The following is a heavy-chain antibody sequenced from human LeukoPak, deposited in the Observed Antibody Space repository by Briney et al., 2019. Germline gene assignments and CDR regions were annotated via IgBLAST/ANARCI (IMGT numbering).Heavy chain of an antibody. CDR3: ARYGAAAGLPYDY. CDR2: INPNSGGT. CDR1: GYTFTGYY. J-gene: IGHJ4*02. D-gene: IGHD6-13*01. Sequence: GASVKVSCKASGYTFTGYYMHWVRQAPGQGLEWMGWINPNSGGTNYAQKFQGRVTMTRDTSISTAYMELSRLRSDDTAVYYCARYGAAAGLPYDYWGQGTLVTVSS. V-gene: IGHV1-2*02.